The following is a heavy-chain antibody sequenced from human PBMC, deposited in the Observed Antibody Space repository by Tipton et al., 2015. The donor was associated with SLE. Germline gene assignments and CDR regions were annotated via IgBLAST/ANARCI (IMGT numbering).Heavy chain of an antibody. Sequence: TLSLTCAVYDGSFSGHYWTWIRQPPERGLEWIGEINESGSTNYNPSLKSRVTISVDTSKNQFSLKLSSVTAADTAVYYCARSAEGIVGATLAFDIWGQGTMVTVSS. CDR2: INESGST. V-gene: IGHV4-34*01. D-gene: IGHD1-26*01. J-gene: IGHJ3*02. CDR1: DGSFSGHY. CDR3: ARSAEGIVGATLAFDI.